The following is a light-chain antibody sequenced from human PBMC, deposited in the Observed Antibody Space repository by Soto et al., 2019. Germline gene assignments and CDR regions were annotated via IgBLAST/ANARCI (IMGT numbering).Light chain of an antibody. CDR3: SSYAGSNNVV. J-gene: IGLJ2*01. CDR1: NSDVGGYNY. V-gene: IGLV2-8*01. Sequence: QSALTQPPSASGSPGQSVTISCTGTNSDVGGYNYVSWYQQHPGRAPKLMIYDVNKRPSGVPDRFSGSKSGNTASLTVSGLQAEDEADYYCSSYAGSNNVVFGGGTKLTVL. CDR2: DVN.